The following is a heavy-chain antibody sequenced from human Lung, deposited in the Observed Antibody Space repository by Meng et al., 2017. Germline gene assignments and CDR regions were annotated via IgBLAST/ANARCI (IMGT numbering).Heavy chain of an antibody. CDR3: ASSVVVIVGPQYYYGMGV. Sequence: SVKVSCKASGGTFSSYAISWVRQAPGQGLEWMGGIIPIFGTANYAQKFQGRVTITADESTSTDYIELSRLRSENTAVYYCASSVVVIVGPQYYYGMGVWGQGTMVTVSS. V-gene: IGHV1-69*13. CDR2: IIPIFGTA. CDR1: GGTFSSYA. D-gene: IGHD3-22*01. J-gene: IGHJ6*02.